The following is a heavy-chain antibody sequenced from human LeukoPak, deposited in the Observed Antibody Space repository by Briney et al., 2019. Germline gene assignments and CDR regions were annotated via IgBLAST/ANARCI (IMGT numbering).Heavy chain of an antibody. Sequence: ASVKVSCKASGYTFTSYGISWVRQAPGQGLEWMGWINPNSGGTNYAQKFQGRATMTRDTSISTAYMELSRLRSDDTAVYYCARDRPGKTESLGVIHYYYGMDVWGQGTTVTVSS. CDR2: INPNSGGT. V-gene: IGHV1-2*02. J-gene: IGHJ6*02. D-gene: IGHD3-16*02. CDR1: GYTFTSYG. CDR3: ARDRPGKTESLGVIHYYYGMDV.